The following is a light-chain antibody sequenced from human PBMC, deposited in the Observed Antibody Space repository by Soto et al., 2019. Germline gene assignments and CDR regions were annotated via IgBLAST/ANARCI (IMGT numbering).Light chain of an antibody. J-gene: IGKJ1*01. CDR1: QSLVHSDGNTY. CDR3: MQAAYWPWT. CDR2: KVS. Sequence: DVVMTQSPLSLPVTLGQPASISCRSSQSLVHSDGNTYLNWFQQRPGQSPRRLIYKVSNRDSGVPDRFSGSGSVTDFTLKISRVEAEDVAVYYCMQAAYWPWTFGQGTKVEIK. V-gene: IGKV2-30*02.